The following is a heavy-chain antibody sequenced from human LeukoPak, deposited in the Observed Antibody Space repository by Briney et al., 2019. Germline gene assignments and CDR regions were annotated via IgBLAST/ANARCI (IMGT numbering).Heavy chain of an antibody. CDR1: GYTFTSYG. V-gene: IGHV1-2*02. Sequence: ASVKVSCKASGYTFTSYGISWVRQAPGQGLEWMGWINPNSGGPIYAQKFQGRVTMTWDTSISTTYMELRGLRSDDTAVYYRARGGNSVFGVVDYWGQGTLVTVSS. D-gene: IGHD3-3*01. CDR3: ARGGNSVFGVVDY. CDR2: INPNSGGP. J-gene: IGHJ4*02.